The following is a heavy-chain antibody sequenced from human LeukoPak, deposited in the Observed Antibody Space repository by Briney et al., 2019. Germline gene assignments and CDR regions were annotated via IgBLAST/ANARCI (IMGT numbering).Heavy chain of an antibody. J-gene: IGHJ4*02. V-gene: IGHV1-69*13. D-gene: IGHD3-22*01. Sequence: SVKVSCKASGGTFSSYAISWVRQAPGQGLEWMGGIIPIFGTANYAQKFQGRVTITADESTSTAYMELSSPRSEDTAVYYCAREEPPYYYDSSGYYYYWGQGTLVTVSS. CDR2: IIPIFGTA. CDR1: GGTFSSYA. CDR3: AREEPPYYYDSSGYYYY.